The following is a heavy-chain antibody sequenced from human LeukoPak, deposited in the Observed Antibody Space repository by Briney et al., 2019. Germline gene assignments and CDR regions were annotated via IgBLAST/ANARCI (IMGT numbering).Heavy chain of an antibody. J-gene: IGHJ4*02. Sequence: ASVKVSCKASGYIFTNYHMHWVRQAPGQGLEWMGIINTSGGSTSSAQKFQGRVTMTRDTSTSTVYMELSSLRSEDTALYYCARDAFLSGSLSPIDYWGQGTLVTVSS. CDR1: GYIFTNYH. V-gene: IGHV1-46*01. CDR3: ARDAFLSGSLSPIDY. CDR2: INTSGGST. D-gene: IGHD5-12*01.